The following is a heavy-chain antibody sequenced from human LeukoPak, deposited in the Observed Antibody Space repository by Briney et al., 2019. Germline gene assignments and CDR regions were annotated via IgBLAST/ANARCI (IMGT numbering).Heavy chain of an antibody. CDR2: IYYSGST. V-gene: IGHV4-39*01. D-gene: IGHD1-26*01. J-gene: IGHJ4*02. CDR1: GGSISSYY. Sequence: PSETLSLTCTVSGGSISSYYWGWIRQPPGKGLEWIGSIYYSGSTYYNPSLKSRVTISVDTSKNQFSLKLSSVTAADTAVYYCASGTYYLMAYWGQGTLVTVSS. CDR3: ASGTYYLMAY.